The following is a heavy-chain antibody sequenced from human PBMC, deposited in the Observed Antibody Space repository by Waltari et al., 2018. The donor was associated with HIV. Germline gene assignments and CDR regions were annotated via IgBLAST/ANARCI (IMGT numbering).Heavy chain of an antibody. D-gene: IGHD6-13*01. CDR1: GDSISSSC. J-gene: IGHJ5*02. CDR3: ARGGLIAAAGGGERRLDP. Sequence: QVQLQESGPGLVKPSETLSLTCAASGDSISSSCWSWIRQTPGKGLEWIGYIHYSGSTNYNPSLRNRVTISLDTSKNQFSLKMTSVTVADTALYYCARGGLIAAAGGGERRLDPWGQGTLVTVSS. CDR2: IHYSGST. V-gene: IGHV4-59*01.